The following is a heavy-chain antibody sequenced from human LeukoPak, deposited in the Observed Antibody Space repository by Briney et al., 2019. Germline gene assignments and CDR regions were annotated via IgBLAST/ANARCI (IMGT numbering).Heavy chain of an antibody. J-gene: IGHJ4*02. V-gene: IGHV4-59*01. Sequence: SETLSLTCTVSGGSISNYYWSWIRQPPGKGLEWIGYIYYSGSTNYNPSLKSRVAISVDTSKTQFSLKLSSVTAADTAVYYCARMGNYGANSYYFDYWGQGTLVTVSS. CDR2: IYYSGST. CDR1: GGSISNYY. D-gene: IGHD4-23*01. CDR3: ARMGNYGANSYYFDY.